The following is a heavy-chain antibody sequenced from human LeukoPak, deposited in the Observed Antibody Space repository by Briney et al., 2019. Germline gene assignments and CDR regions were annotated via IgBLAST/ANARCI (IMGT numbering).Heavy chain of an antibody. CDR1: GYTFTSYG. V-gene: IGHV1-18*01. D-gene: IGHD6-13*01. CDR3: ARDRRVAAAGKSELSYYYYYYMDV. J-gene: IGHJ6*03. CDR2: ISAYNGNT. Sequence: ASVKVSCRASGYTFTSYGISWVRQAPGQGLEWMGWISAYNGNTNYAQKLQGRVTMTTDTSTSTAYMELRSLRSDDTAVYYCARDRRVAAAGKSELSYYYYYYMDVWGKGTTVTVSS.